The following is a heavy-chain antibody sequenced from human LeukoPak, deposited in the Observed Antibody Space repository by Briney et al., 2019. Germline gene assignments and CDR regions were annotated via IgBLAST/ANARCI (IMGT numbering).Heavy chain of an antibody. V-gene: IGHV3-23*01. D-gene: IGHD2-15*01. CDR3: AKDWWLYCSGGSCYSPFDY. J-gene: IGHJ4*02. CDR2: ISGSGGST. CDR1: GFTFSSYA. Sequence: GGSLRLSCAASGFTFSSYAMSWVRQAPGKGLEWVSAISGSGGSTYYADSVKGRFTISRDNSKNTLYLQMNSLRAEDTAVYYCAKDWWLYCSGGSCYSPFDYWGQGTLVTVSS.